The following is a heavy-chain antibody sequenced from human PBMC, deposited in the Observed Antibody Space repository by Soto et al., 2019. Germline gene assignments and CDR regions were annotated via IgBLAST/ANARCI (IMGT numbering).Heavy chain of an antibody. Sequence: QVQLVQSGAEVKKPGSSVKVSCKASGGTFSSYVINWVRQAPGHGLEWMGGIIPIFGIPSYAQNFQGRVTITADDSPSTAYMELSSLRSEDTAVYYCATGDVAGKPYDYYYGMDVWGQGTTVTVSS. CDR2: IIPIFGIP. CDR3: ATGDVAGKPYDYYYGMDV. J-gene: IGHJ6*02. V-gene: IGHV1-69*01. D-gene: IGHD6-19*01. CDR1: GGTFSSYV.